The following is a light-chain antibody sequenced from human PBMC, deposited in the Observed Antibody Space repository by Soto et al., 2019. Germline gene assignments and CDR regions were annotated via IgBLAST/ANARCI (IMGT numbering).Light chain of an antibody. CDR2: DAS. Sequence: QSPCSLARRVGKRVTLTFQASQDVSNYLNWYQQKLGKAPKLLIYDASNLETGVPSRFSGSGSGTYFSFTISSLQPEDFATYYCQQYSNLITFGQGTRLEIK. CDR3: QQYSNLIT. V-gene: IGKV1-33*01. CDR1: QDVSNY. J-gene: IGKJ5*01.